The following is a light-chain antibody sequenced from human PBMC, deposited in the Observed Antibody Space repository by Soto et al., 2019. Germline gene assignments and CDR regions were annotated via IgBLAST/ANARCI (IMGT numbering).Light chain of an antibody. CDR1: QSVSSY. CDR2: DAS. V-gene: IGKV3-11*01. Sequence: EIVLTQSPATLSLSPGERATLSCRASQSVSSYLAWYQQKPGQAPRLLIYDASIRATGIPARFSGSGSGTDFNLTISCLEPEDFAVYYCQLRSNWPPMYTFGEGTKLEIK. CDR3: QLRSNWPPMYT. J-gene: IGKJ2*01.